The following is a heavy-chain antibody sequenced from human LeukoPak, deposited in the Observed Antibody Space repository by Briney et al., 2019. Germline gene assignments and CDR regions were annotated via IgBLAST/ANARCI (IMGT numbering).Heavy chain of an antibody. D-gene: IGHD4-17*01. J-gene: IGHJ4*02. CDR3: ARVPLGWGDYGDSKP. CDR1: GGSISSGGYS. Sequence: PSQTLSLTRAVSGGSISSGGYSWSWIRQPPGKGLEWIGYIYHSGSTYYNPSLKSRVTISVDRSKNQFSLKLSSVTAADTAVYYCARVPLGWGDYGDSKPWGQGTLVTVSS. CDR2: IYHSGST. V-gene: IGHV4-30-2*01.